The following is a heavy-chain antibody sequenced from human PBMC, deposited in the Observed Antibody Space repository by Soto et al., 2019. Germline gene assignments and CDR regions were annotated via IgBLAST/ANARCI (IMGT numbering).Heavy chain of an antibody. V-gene: IGHV1-18*01. CDR3: ARGPGTTDLFGPEDYYYMDV. CDR1: GYTFTSYG. J-gene: IGHJ6*03. D-gene: IGHD4-17*01. Sequence: ASVKVSCKASGYTFTSYGISWVRQAPGQGLEWMGWISAYNGNTNYAQKLQGRVTMTTDTSTSTAYMELRSLRSDDAAVYYCARGPGTTDLFGPEDYYYMDVWGKGTTVPVP. CDR2: ISAYNGNT.